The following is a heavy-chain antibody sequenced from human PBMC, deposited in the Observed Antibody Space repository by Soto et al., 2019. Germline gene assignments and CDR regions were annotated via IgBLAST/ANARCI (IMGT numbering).Heavy chain of an antibody. CDR2: ISYDGNHI. CDR1: GFTFSNYA. V-gene: IGHV3-30-3*01. Sequence: QVRLVESGGGVVQTGRSLRLSCAASGFTFSNYAMHWVRQAPGKGLEWVAVISYDGNHIYYADSVKGRFTISRDRAKNTLYLQMNSLRTDDTGIYYTMAAYGSGNNYQDYWGQGTLVTVSS. D-gene: IGHD3-10*01. CDR3: MAAYGSGNNYQDY. J-gene: IGHJ4*02.